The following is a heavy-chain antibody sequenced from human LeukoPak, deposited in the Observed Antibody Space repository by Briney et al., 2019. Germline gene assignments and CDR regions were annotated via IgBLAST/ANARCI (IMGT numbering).Heavy chain of an antibody. V-gene: IGHV3-23*01. D-gene: IGHD6-19*01. CDR2: ISGSGGST. J-gene: IGHJ4*02. Sequence: GGSLRLSCAASGFTFSSYAMSWVRQAPGKGLEWVSAISGSGGSTYYADSEKGRFTISRDNSKNTLYLQMNSLRAEDTAVYYCAKIFSFGSGWLTQYYFDYWGQGTLVTVSS. CDR3: AKIFSFGSGWLTQYYFDY. CDR1: GFTFSSYA.